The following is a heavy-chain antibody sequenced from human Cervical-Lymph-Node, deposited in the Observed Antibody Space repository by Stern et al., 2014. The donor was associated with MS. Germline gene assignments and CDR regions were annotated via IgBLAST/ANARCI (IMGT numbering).Heavy chain of an antibody. Sequence: VQLGESGGGVVQPGRSLRLSCAASGFNFSNYGMNWVRQAPGKGLEWVAFISYDGSKKSYGDSVKGRFTISRDNSKNTLYLRMDTLRVEDTAVYYCPALGATFAYWGQGALVTVSS. J-gene: IGHJ4*02. CDR2: ISYDGSKK. CDR3: PALGATFAY. CDR1: GFNFSNYG. D-gene: IGHD1-26*01. V-gene: IGHV3-30*03.